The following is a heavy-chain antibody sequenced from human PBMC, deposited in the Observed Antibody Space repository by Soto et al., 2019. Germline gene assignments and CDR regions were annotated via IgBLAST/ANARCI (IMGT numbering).Heavy chain of an antibody. CDR2: INAGDGGT. V-gene: IGHV1-3*01. Sequence: ASVKVSCKASGYTFANYGIHWVRQAPGQRLEWMGWINAGDGGTKYSENFQGRVTITRDTSASTVYLGLSSLSSEDTASYYCARTGHSGSYDSWG. D-gene: IGHD1-26*01. CDR1: GYTFANYG. CDR3: ARTGHSGSYDS. J-gene: IGHJ5*01.